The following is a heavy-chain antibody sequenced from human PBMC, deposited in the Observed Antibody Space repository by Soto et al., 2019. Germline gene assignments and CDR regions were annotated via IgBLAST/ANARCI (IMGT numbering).Heavy chain of an antibody. V-gene: IGHV3-30*03. CDR2: ISYDGSNK. CDR1: GFTFSSYG. D-gene: IGHD6-13*01. J-gene: IGHJ4*02. Sequence: GSLRLSCAASGFTFSSYGMHWVRQAPGKGLEWVAVISYDGSNKYYADSVKGRFTISRDNSKNTLYLQMSSLRAEDTAVYYCARGLSAGKGSPPDFWGQGSLATVYS. CDR3: ARGLSAGKGSPPDF.